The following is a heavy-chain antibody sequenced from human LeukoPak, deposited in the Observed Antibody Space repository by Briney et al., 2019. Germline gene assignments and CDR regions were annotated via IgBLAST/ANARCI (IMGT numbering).Heavy chain of an antibody. Sequence: GATVKLSCKASGYTFTDYYMHWVQQAPGKGLEWMGRVDPEDGETIYAEKFQGRVTITADTSTDTAYMELSSLRSEDTAVYYCATGEVVDYYYYMDVWGKGTTVTVSS. CDR2: VDPEDGET. CDR1: GYTFTDYY. V-gene: IGHV1-69-2*01. CDR3: ATGEVVDYYYYMDV. J-gene: IGHJ6*03.